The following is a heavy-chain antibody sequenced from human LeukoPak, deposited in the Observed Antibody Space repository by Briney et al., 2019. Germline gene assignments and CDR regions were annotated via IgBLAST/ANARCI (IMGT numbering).Heavy chain of an antibody. J-gene: IGHJ4*02. V-gene: IGHV3-9*01. D-gene: IGHD6-13*01. CDR1: GFTFDDYA. Sequence: GGSLRLSCAPSGFTFDDYAMHWVRQAPGRGREWVSGIGWNSGSIGYADSVKGRFTISRDNAKNSLYLQMNSLRAEDTALYYCAKDMAYSSSWYYFDYWGQGTLVTVSS. CDR3: AKDMAYSSSWYYFDY. CDR2: IGWNSGSI.